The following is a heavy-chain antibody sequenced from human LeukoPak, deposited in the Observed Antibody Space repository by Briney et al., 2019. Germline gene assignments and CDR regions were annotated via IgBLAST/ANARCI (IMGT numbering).Heavy chain of an antibody. CDR2: ISSSSSTI. CDR3: ARGGEDYDGGPDY. Sequence: QSGGSLRLSCAASGFTFSSYSMYWVRQAPGKGLEWVSYISSSSSTIYYADSVKGRFTISRDNAKNSLYLQMNSLRAEDTAVYYCARGGEDYDGGPDYWGQGTLVTVSS. D-gene: IGHD4-17*01. J-gene: IGHJ4*02. V-gene: IGHV3-48*01. CDR1: GFTFSSYS.